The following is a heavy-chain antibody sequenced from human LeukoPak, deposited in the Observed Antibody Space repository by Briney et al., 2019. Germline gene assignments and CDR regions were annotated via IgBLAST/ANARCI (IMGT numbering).Heavy chain of an antibody. CDR2: IYSGGST. V-gene: IGHV3-53*01. Sequence: PGGSLRLSCAASGFTVSSNYMSWVRQAPGKGLEWVSVIYSGGSTYYADPVKGRFTISRDNSKNTLYLQMNSLRAEDTAVYYCARGVYYYDSSGYYQFVVRSAYGMDVWGQGTTVTVSS. CDR3: ARGVYYYDSSGYYQFVVRSAYGMDV. J-gene: IGHJ6*02. CDR1: GFTVSSNY. D-gene: IGHD3-22*01.